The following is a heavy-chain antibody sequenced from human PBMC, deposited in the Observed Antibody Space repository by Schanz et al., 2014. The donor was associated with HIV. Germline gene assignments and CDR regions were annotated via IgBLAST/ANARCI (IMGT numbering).Heavy chain of an antibody. D-gene: IGHD3-9*01. J-gene: IGHJ4*02. CDR2: ISGKNGET. CDR1: GYTFSRSA. CDR3: ARGKRDFLTGVLEVGY. Sequence: QVQLVQSGAVVKKPGASAKVSCKASGYTFSRSAISWVRQAPGQGLEWMGWISGKNGETNYAQNFQGRVRMTTVTSASSTYMGLTRLRSGETTVYACARGKRDFLTGVLEVGYWGQGTRVTVSS. V-gene: IGHV1-18*01.